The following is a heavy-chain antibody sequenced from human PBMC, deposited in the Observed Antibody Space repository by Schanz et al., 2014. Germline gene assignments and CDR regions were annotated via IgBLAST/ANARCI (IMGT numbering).Heavy chain of an antibody. V-gene: IGHV3-30*18. Sequence: QVQLEESGGGLFKPGGSLRLSCAGSGFTFADYYMTWIRQAPGKGLEWVALISHDGSNKNSADSVKGRFTISRDNSKNTLYLQMNSLRGDDTAIYYCVKGGTNTLDSWGQGTLVTVSS. J-gene: IGHJ4*02. CDR1: GFTFADYY. CDR3: VKGGTNTLDS. CDR2: ISHDGSNK.